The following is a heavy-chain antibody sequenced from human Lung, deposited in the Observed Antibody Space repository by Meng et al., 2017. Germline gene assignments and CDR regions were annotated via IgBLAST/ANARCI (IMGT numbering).Heavy chain of an antibody. CDR1: GFFVSRYA. CDR3: ATSERATLLFDY. V-gene: IGHV3-23*01. D-gene: IGHD2-2*01. Sequence: GFFVSRYAMHWVRQAPGKGLEWVSCLGGADALTYYAGSVKGRFTISRDDSKNTLYLQMDGLRTEDTAVYYCATSERATLLFDYWGPGTLVTVSS. CDR2: LGGADALT. J-gene: IGHJ4*02.